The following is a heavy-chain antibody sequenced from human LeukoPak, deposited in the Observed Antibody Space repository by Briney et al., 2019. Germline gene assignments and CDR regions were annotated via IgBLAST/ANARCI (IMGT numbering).Heavy chain of an antibody. CDR2: INSDGSST. CDR3: ARGGDSSGWYLGYYGMDV. Sequence: GGSLRLSCAASGFTFSGYPIHWVRQAPGKGLVWVSRINSDGSSTSYADSAKGRFTISRDNAKNTLYLQMNSLRAEDTAVYYCARGGDSSGWYLGYYGMDVWGQGTTVTVSS. J-gene: IGHJ6*02. CDR1: GFTFSGYP. D-gene: IGHD6-19*01. V-gene: IGHV3-74*01.